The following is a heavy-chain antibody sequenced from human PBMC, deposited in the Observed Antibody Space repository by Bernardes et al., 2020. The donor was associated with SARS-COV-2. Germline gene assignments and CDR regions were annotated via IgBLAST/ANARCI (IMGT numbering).Heavy chain of an antibody. CDR2: IDWDDDK. Sequence: SGPTLVKPTQTLTLTCTFSGFSLSTSGMCMNWIRQPPGKALEWLARIDWDDDKYYNSSLKTRLTISKDTSKNQVVLIMTNMDPEDTATYYCARILSACSNGACSMIPYLDYWGQGILVTVSS. J-gene: IGHJ4*02. V-gene: IGHV2-70*11. D-gene: IGHD2-8*01. CDR3: ARILSACSNGACSMIPYLDY. CDR1: GFSLSTSGMC.